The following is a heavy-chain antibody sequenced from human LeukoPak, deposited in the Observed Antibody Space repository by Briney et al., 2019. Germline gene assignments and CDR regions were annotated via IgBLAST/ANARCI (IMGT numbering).Heavy chain of an antibody. D-gene: IGHD4-23*01. CDR3: ARARATVVTRDAFDI. CDR2: ISYDGSNK. V-gene: IGHV3-30*04. Sequence: GGSLRLSCAASGFTFSSYAMHWVRQAPGKGLEWVAVISYDGSNKYYADSVKGRFTISRDNAKNSLYLQMNSLRAEDTAVYYCARARATVVTRDAFDIWGQGTMVTVSS. CDR1: GFTFSSYA. J-gene: IGHJ3*02.